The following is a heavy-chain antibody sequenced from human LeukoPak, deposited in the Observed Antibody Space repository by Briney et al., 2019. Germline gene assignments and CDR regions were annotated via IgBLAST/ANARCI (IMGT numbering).Heavy chain of an antibody. J-gene: IGHJ4*02. V-gene: IGHV3-21*01. CDR2: IKSSSSYI. CDR3: ARDLGSGWSDY. D-gene: IGHD6-19*01. CDR1: GCTFRSYR. Sequence: GGSLRLGCAASGCTFRSYRMNWAGQAAGKGLGWVSSIKSSSSYIYYADSVKGRFTISRDNAKNSLYLQMNSLGAEDTAVYYCARDLGSGWSDYWGQGTLVTVSS.